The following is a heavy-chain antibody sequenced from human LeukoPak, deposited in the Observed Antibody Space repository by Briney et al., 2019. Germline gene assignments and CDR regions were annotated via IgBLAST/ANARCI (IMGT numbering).Heavy chain of an antibody. D-gene: IGHD6-19*01. J-gene: IGHJ4*02. V-gene: IGHV3-74*01. CDR2: INSDGGTT. Sequence: GGSLRLSCAASGFTFSSYWMHWVRQAPGKGPVWVSRINSDGGTTNYADSVKGRFTISRDNAKNTLYLQMNSLRAEDTAVYYCARVTSSGWFPFGYWGQGTLVTVSS. CDR1: GFTFSSYW. CDR3: ARVTSSGWFPFGY.